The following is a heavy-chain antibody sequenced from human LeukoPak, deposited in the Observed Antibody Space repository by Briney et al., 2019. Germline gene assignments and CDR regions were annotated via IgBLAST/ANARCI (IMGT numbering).Heavy chain of an antibody. CDR2: INHGGST. D-gene: IGHD5-18*01. J-gene: IGHJ4*02. CDR3: ARHDFPSGYSYGYFPN. Sequence: PGGTLRLSCAASGFTFSSYGMSWVRQPPGKGLEWIGEINHGGSTTYNPSLKSRVTISLYTSKNQFSLKLKSVIAADTAIYYCARHDFPSGYSYGYFPNWGQGTLVTVSS. V-gene: IGHV4-34*01. CDR1: GFTFSSYG.